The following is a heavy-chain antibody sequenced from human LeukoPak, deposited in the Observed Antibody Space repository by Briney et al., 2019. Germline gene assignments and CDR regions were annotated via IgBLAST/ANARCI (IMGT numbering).Heavy chain of an antibody. CDR1: GFTFSSYS. CDR2: ISSSSSTI. J-gene: IGHJ4*02. D-gene: IGHD2-2*01. CDR3: AKGDCSSTSCQRSEYFDY. V-gene: IGHV3-48*01. Sequence: PGGSLRLSCAASGFTFSSYSMNWVRQAPGKGLEWVSYISSSSSTIYYADSVKGRFTISRDNAKNSLYLQMNSLRAEDTAVYYCAKGDCSSTSCQRSEYFDYWGQGTLVTVSS.